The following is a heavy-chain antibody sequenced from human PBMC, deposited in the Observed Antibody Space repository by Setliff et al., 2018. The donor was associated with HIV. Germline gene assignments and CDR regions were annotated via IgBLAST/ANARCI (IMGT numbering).Heavy chain of an antibody. V-gene: IGHV5-51*01. CDR1: GNTFGRHW. CDR2: IYPGDPDA. D-gene: IGHD2-15*01. J-gene: IGHJ5*01. Sequence: GESLKISCKGSGNTFGRHWVAWVRQVPGKGLEWMGMIYPGDPDARYNPSLQGQVTISADKSIDTAYLQWDNLRASDTATYYCAKYSPAAWFDSWGQGTLVTVSS. CDR3: AKYSPAAWFDS.